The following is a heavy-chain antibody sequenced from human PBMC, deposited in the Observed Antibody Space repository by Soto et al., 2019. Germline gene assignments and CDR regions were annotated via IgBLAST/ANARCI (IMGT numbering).Heavy chain of an antibody. CDR1: GGSISSGGYY. V-gene: IGHV4-31*03. J-gene: IGHJ6*02. D-gene: IGHD3-10*01. CDR3: ARDPYYYGSGSYGMDV. Sequence: PSETLSLTCTVSGGSISSGGYYWSWIRQHPGKGLEWIGYIYYSGSTYYNPSLKSRVTISVDTSKNQFSLKLSSVTAADTAVYYCARDPYYYGSGSYGMDVWGQGTTVTVSS. CDR2: IYYSGST.